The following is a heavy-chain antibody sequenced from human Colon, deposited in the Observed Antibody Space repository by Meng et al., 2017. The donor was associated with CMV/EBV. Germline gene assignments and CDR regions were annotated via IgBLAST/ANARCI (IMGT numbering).Heavy chain of an antibody. J-gene: IGHJ4*02. CDR3: TRGNSHAHDY. V-gene: IGHV3-74*01. Sequence: SCAPSGFTFSSYWMHWVRQAPGKGLVWVSRVNSDGTSTSYADSVKGRFTISRDNAENTLYLQMNSLRAEDTAVYYCTRGNSHAHDYWGQGTLVTVSS. D-gene: IGHD4-23*01. CDR1: GFTFSSYW. CDR2: VNSDGTST.